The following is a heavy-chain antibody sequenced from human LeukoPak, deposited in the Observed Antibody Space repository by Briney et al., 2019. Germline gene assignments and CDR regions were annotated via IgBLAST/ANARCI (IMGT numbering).Heavy chain of an antibody. CDR3: ARDNDDSSGYYDY. Sequence: GGSLRLSCAASGFTFSSYGMHWVRQAPGKGLEWVAVIWYDGSNKYYADSVKGRFTISRDNSKNTLYLQMSSLRAEDTAVYYCARDNDDSSGYYDYWGQGTLVTVSS. V-gene: IGHV3-33*01. CDR1: GFTFSSYG. CDR2: IWYDGSNK. J-gene: IGHJ4*02. D-gene: IGHD3-22*01.